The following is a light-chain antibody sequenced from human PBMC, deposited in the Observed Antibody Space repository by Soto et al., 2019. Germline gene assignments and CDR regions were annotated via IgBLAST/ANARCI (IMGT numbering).Light chain of an antibody. CDR3: GTWDSSLSAGGDV. V-gene: IGLV1-51*01. Sequence: QSVLTQPPSASGTPGQRVTISCSGSSSNIGNNYVSWYQQLPGTAPKLLIYDNNKRPSGIPDRFSGSKSGTSATLGITGLQTGEEADYYCGTWDSSLSAGGDVFGTGNTGNVL. J-gene: IGLJ1*01. CDR2: DNN. CDR1: SSNIGNNY.